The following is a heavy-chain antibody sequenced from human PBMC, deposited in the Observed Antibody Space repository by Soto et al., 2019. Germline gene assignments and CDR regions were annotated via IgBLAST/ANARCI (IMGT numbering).Heavy chain of an antibody. CDR2: IIPIFGTA. CDR3: ARGKVEMATTYDY. V-gene: IGHV1-69*13. CDR1: GGTFSSYA. Sequence: ASVKVSCKASGGTFSSYAISWVRQAPGQGLEWMGGIIPIFGTANYAQKFRGRVTITADESTSTAYMELSSLRSEDTAVYYCARGKVEMATTYDYWGQGTLVTVAS. D-gene: IGHD5-12*01. J-gene: IGHJ4*02.